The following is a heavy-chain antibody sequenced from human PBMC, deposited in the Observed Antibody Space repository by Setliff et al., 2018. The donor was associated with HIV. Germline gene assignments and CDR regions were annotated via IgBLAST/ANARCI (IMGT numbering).Heavy chain of an antibody. CDR1: GASLGSGTYF. D-gene: IGHD3-3*01. Sequence: SLTCSVSGASLGSGTYFWNWMRQTPGKGLEWIGYIYHTGSTNYNPSLKSRVMVSVDKSKNQFSLKLTSVTAADTAVYYCARAPPRITIFGVVIAYYYGMDVWGQGTTVTVS. CDR3: ARAPPRITIFGVVIAYYYGMDV. CDR2: IYHTGST. V-gene: IGHV4-61*01. J-gene: IGHJ6*02.